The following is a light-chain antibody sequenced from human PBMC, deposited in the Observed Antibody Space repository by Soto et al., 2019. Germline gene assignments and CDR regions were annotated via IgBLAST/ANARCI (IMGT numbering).Light chain of an antibody. CDR1: QSISGN. CDR3: QQYNNWPRT. V-gene: IGKV3-15*01. Sequence: EIVMTQSPGTLSVSTGERVTLSCRASQSISGNLAWYQQKPGQAPRLLIYGPSTRATGIPARFSGSGSGTEFTLTISSLQSEDFAVYYCQQYNNWPRTFGQGTKVEVK. CDR2: GPS. J-gene: IGKJ1*01.